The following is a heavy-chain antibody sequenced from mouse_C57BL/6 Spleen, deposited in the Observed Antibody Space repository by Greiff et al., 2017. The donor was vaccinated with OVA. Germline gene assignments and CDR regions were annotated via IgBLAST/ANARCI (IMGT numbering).Heavy chain of an antibody. V-gene: IGHV1-82*01. Sequence: QVQLQQSGPELVKPGASVKISCKASGYAFSSSWMNWVKQRPGKGLEWIGRIYPGDGDTNYNGKFKGKATLTADKSSSTAYMQLSSLTSEDSAVYFCARENPYYGSSYLYFDVWGTGTTVTVSS. CDR1: GYAFSSSW. CDR3: ARENPYYGSSYLYFDV. D-gene: IGHD1-1*01. J-gene: IGHJ1*03. CDR2: IYPGDGDT.